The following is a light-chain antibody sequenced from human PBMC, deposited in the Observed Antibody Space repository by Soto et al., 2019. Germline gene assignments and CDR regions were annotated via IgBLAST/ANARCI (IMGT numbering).Light chain of an antibody. CDR2: DAS. CDR3: QQYHTFWT. CDR1: QSISAW. J-gene: IGKJ1*01. V-gene: IGKV1-5*01. Sequence: DLPMTQSPSTLSASVGDRVTITCRASQSISAWLAWYQQKPGKAPKLLIYDASNLESGVPSRFSGSGSGAEFTLTISSLQPEDFATYYCQQYHTFWTFGQGTKVEIK.